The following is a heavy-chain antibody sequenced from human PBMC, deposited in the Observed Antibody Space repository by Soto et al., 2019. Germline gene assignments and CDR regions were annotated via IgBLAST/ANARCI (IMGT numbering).Heavy chain of an antibody. D-gene: IGHD6-13*01. V-gene: IGHV4-34*01. CDR3: ARAQKAGYSSSWYEADY. Sequence: PSETLSLTCAVYGGSFSGYYWSWIRQPPGKGLEWIGEINHSGSTNYNPSLKSRVTISVDTSKNQFSLKLSSVTAAETAVYYCARAQKAGYSSSWYEADYWGQGTLVTVSS. J-gene: IGHJ4*02. CDR2: INHSGST. CDR1: GGSFSGYY.